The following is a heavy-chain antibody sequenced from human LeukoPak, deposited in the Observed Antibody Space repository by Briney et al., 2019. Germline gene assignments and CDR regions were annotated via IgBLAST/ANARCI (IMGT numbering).Heavy chain of an antibody. CDR1: GGTFSSYA. Sequence: GASVKASCKASGGTFSSYAISWVRQAPGQGLEWMGGIIPIFGTANYAQKFQGRVTITADKSTSTAYMELSSLRSEDTAVYYCASQGHYGSGRVAYFDYWGQGTLVTVSS. CDR3: ASQGHYGSGRVAYFDY. V-gene: IGHV1-69*06. D-gene: IGHD3-10*01. CDR2: IIPIFGTA. J-gene: IGHJ4*02.